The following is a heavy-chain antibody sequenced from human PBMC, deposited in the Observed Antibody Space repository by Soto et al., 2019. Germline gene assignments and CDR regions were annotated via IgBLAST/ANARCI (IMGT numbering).Heavy chain of an antibody. Sequence: QVQLVQSGPEMKKPGASVKLSCKASGYTFTTYSKHWVRQAPGQRLEWMGWIHAGNGNTEHSQKFQGRVTITRDTSASTAYLELGSLRSEDTAVYYCARAACSSTSCYNYYAYGMDVWGQGTAVTVS. D-gene: IGHD2-2*01. J-gene: IGHJ6*02. V-gene: IGHV1-3*01. CDR1: GYTFTTYS. CDR3: ARAACSSTSCYNYYAYGMDV. CDR2: IHAGNGNT.